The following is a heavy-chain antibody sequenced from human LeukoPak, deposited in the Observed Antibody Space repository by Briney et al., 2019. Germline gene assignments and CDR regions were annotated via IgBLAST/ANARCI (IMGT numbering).Heavy chain of an antibody. Sequence: PSETLSLTCTVSGGSISSYYWSWIRQPAGKGLEWIGRIYTSGSTNYNPSLKSRVTMSVDTSKNQFSLKLSSVTAADTAVYYCARGEDYYDSSGYYRFDYWGQGTLVTVSS. CDR3: ARGEDYYDSSGYYRFDY. D-gene: IGHD3-22*01. J-gene: IGHJ4*02. CDR2: IYTSGST. CDR1: GGSISSYY. V-gene: IGHV4-4*07.